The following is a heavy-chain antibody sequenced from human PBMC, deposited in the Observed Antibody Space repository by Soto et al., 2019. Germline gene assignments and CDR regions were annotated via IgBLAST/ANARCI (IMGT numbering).Heavy chain of an antibody. Sequence: GGSLRLSCAASGFTVSSNYMSWVRQAPGKGLEWVSVIYSGGSTFYADSVKGRFTVSRDNSKNTLYLQMNSLRDDDTAVYYCARAPKYGGSFDYWGQGTLVTVSS. CDR2: IYSGGST. D-gene: IGHD5-12*01. J-gene: IGHJ4*02. V-gene: IGHV3-53*01. CDR1: GFTVSSNY. CDR3: ARAPKYGGSFDY.